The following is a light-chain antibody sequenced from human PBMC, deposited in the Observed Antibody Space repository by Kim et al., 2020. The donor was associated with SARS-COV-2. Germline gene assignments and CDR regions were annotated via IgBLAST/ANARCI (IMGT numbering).Light chain of an antibody. CDR1: ISDIGRYFL. CDR3: CSHAGGGTML. J-gene: IGLJ2*01. V-gene: IGLV2-23*01. Sequence: QSLTLSCTGTISDIGRYFLVSCYQQYPGEAPKLMIYEGSKRPSGVSPRFSGSKSGNTASLTISGLQAEDEADYYCCSHAGGGTMLFGGGTQLTVL. CDR2: EGS.